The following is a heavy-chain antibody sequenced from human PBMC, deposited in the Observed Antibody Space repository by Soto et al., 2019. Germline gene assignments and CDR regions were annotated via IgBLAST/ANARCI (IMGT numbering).Heavy chain of an antibody. Sequence: KTSETLSLTCAVSGYSISSGYYWGWIRQPPGKGLEWIGSIYHSGSTYYNPSLKSRVTISVDTSKNQFSLKLSSVTAADTAVYYCARGRYYYDSSGYYFDAFDIWGQGTMVTVS. CDR1: GYSISSGYY. J-gene: IGHJ3*02. V-gene: IGHV4-38-2*01. CDR2: IYHSGST. D-gene: IGHD3-22*01. CDR3: ARGRYYYDSSGYYFDAFDI.